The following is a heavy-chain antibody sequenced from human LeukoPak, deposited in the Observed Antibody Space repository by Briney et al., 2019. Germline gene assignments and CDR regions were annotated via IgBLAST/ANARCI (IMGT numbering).Heavy chain of an antibody. Sequence: GGSLRLSCAASGFTVSSYYMSWVRQAPGKGLEWVSVIYSGGSTYYADSVKGRFTISRDNSKNTLYLQMNSLRAEDTAVYYCARDSKGAAAGTFDYWGQGTLVTVSS. CDR3: ARDSKGAAAGTFDY. V-gene: IGHV3-53*01. CDR2: IYSGGST. D-gene: IGHD6-13*01. CDR1: GFTVSSYY. J-gene: IGHJ4*02.